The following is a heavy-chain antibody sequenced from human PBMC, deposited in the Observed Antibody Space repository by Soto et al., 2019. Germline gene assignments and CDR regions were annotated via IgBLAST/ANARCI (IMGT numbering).Heavy chain of an antibody. J-gene: IGHJ5*01. D-gene: IGHD3-22*01. CDR3: ARLGGFYQSLDS. V-gene: IGHV4-61*08. CDR1: GGSISSGDYY. CDR2: IYYSGST. Sequence: SETLSLTCTVSGGSISSGDYYWSWIRQPPGKGLEWIGYIYYSGSTNYNPSLESRVTISVDTSKNQFSLNLTSVTAADTAVYYCARLGGFYQSLDSWGQGTLVTVSS.